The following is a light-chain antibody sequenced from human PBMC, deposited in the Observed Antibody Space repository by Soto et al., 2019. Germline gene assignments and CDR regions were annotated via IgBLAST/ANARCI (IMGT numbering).Light chain of an antibody. V-gene: IGKV1-6*01. J-gene: IGKJ2*01. CDR2: AAS. CDR1: QGIKND. CDR3: LQDYNFPYT. Sequence: AIQMTQSPSSLSASVGDRVTITCRASQGIKNDVAWYQQKPGKAPKLLIYAASTLQSGVPPRFSGSGSGTDFTLTISSLQPEDFAAYYCLQDYNFPYTCGQGTKLEIK.